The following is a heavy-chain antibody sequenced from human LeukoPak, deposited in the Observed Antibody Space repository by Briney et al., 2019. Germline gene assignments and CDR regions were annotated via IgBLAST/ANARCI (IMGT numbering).Heavy chain of an antibody. J-gene: IGHJ4*02. CDR2: INPNSGVS. Sequence: ASVKVSCKASGYTFINYYMHWVRQAPGQGLEGMGWINPNSGVSNYAQKFRGRVTMTRDTSISTAYMELSRLTSDDTAVYYCARVKGRVFGVITTKERYFDYWGQGTLVTVSS. CDR3: ARVKGRVFGVITTKERYFDY. CDR1: GYTFINYY. V-gene: IGHV1-2*02. D-gene: IGHD3-3*01.